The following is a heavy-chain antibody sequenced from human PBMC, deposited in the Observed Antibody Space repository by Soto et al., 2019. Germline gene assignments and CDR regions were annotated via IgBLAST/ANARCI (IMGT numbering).Heavy chain of an antibody. J-gene: IGHJ6*02. V-gene: IGHV4-4*07. CDR2: IYTSGST. CDR3: AGDQGYYYSGMDG. CDR1: NGSISNYY. Sequence: SETLSLTCTVFNGSISNYYWSWIRQPAGKGLEWIGRIYTSGSTNYNPSLKSRVAMSVDTSKNQLSLKLSSVTAADTAVYFCAGDQGYYYSGMDGWGQGTTVTVSS.